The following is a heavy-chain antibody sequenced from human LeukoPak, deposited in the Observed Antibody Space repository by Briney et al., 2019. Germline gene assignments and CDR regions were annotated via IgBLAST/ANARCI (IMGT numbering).Heavy chain of an antibody. CDR3: ASLGDQYYFDY. J-gene: IGHJ4*02. CDR2: IYYTGST. Sequence: PSETLSLTCTVSGGSISSSSYYWGWLRQPPGTGLEWIGSIYYTGSTYYNPSLKSRVTISVDTSKNQFSLNLSSVTAADTAVYYCASLGDQYYFDYWGQGTLVTVSS. D-gene: IGHD2-21*02. CDR1: GGSISSSSYY. V-gene: IGHV4-39*01.